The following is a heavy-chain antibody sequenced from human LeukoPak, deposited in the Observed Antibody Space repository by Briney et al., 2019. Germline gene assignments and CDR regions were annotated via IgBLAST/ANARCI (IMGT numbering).Heavy chain of an antibody. Sequence: GGSLRLSCAASRFTFSSYGMLWVRQAPGKGLGGVAFIRYGGSNKYYADSVKGRFTISRDNSKNTLYLQMNSLRAEDTAVYYCAKTYYDFWSGYSWGQGTLVTVSS. V-gene: IGHV3-30*02. CDR3: AKTYYDFWSGYS. D-gene: IGHD3-3*01. J-gene: IGHJ5*02. CDR2: IRYGGSNK. CDR1: RFTFSSYG.